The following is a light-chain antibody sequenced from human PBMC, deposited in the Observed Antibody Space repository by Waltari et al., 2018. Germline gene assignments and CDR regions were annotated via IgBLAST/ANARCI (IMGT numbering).Light chain of an antibody. Sequence: QSALTQPASVSASPGQSITISCTGTSSDVGGFDYVSWFQPPPATPPKLMIYEVSNRPSGVSNRFSGSKSGNTASLTITGLQAEDEADYYCSSYTTSSTLVFGTGTKVTVL. CDR1: SSDVGGFDY. V-gene: IGLV2-14*01. CDR3: SSYTTSSTLV. CDR2: EVS. J-gene: IGLJ1*01.